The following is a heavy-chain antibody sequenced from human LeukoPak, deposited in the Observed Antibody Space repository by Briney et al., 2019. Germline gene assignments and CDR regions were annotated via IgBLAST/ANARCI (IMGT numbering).Heavy chain of an antibody. V-gene: IGHV6-1*01. CDR3: ARGAYRAFDI. Sequence: SQTLSLTCAISGDSVSSTSVAWTWIRQSPSRGLEWLGRTYYRSKWYNDYAVSVESRITINPDTSKNQFSLQLNSATPEDTAVYYCARGAYRAFDIWGQGTMVTVSS. CDR2: TYYRSKWYN. J-gene: IGHJ3*02. D-gene: IGHD1-26*01. CDR1: GDSVSSTSVA.